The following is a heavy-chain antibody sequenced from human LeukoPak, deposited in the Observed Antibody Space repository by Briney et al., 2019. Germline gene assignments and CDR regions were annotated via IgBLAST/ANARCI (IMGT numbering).Heavy chain of an antibody. Sequence: PGGSLRLSCAASGFTFSSYEMNWVRQAPGKGLEWVSYISSSGSTIYYADSVKGRFTISRDNAKNSVYLQMNTLRAEDTAVYYCARYIETPRRDLDYWGQGTLVTVSS. CDR2: ISSSGSTI. J-gene: IGHJ4*02. V-gene: IGHV3-48*03. CDR3: ARYIETPRRDLDY. CDR1: GFTFSSYE. D-gene: IGHD4-23*01.